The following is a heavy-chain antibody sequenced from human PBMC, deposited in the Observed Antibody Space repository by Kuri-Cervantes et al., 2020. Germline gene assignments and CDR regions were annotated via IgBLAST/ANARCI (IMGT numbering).Heavy chain of an antibody. J-gene: IGHJ3*02. V-gene: IGHV3-30*02. CDR3: AKDQLYSSSSSIGI. CDR1: GFTFSSYG. Sequence: LSLTCSASGFTFSSYGMHWVRQAPGKGLEWVTFIRYDGSNKYYAESVKGRFTISREDSKNTLYLQMNSLRAEDTALYYCAKDQLYSSSSSIGIWGQGTMVTVSS. CDR2: IRYDGSNK. D-gene: IGHD6-6*01.